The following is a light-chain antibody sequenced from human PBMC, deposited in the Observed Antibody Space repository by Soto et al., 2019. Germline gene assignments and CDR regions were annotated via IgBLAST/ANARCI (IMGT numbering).Light chain of an antibody. CDR3: QQYGSSPST. Sequence: EIVLTQSPGTLSLSPGERATLSCRASQSVGISYLAWYQQKPGQAPRLLIYGASSRATGIPDRFSGSGSGTDFTLTISRLEPEDFAVYYCQQYGSSPSTVGQGTKLEIK. CDR1: QSVGISY. CDR2: GAS. J-gene: IGKJ2*02. V-gene: IGKV3-20*01.